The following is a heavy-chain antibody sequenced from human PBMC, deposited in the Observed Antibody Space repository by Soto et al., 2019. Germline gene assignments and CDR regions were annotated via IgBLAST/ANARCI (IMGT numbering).Heavy chain of an antibody. CDR1: GGTFSSYA. CDR2: IIPIFGTA. J-gene: IGHJ5*02. CDR3: ARENCSSTSCYLNWFDP. D-gene: IGHD2-2*01. Sequence: SVKVSCKASGGTFSSYAISWVRQAPGQGLEWMGGIIPIFGTANYAQKFQGRVTITADESTSTAYMELSSLRSEDTAVYYCARENCSSTSCYLNWFDPWGQGTLVTVSS. V-gene: IGHV1-69*13.